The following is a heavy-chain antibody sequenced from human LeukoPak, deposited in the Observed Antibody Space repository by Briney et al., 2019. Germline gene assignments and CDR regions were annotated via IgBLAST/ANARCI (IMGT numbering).Heavy chain of an antibody. CDR1: GFTFSSYA. CDR3: AKGRGSPYYFEY. CDR2: ISGSGAST. Sequence: GGSLRLSCAASGFTFSSYAMTWVRQAPGKGLEWVSAISGSGASTYYADSVKGRFTISRDNSKNTLYLQMNSLRAEDTAVYYCAKGRGSPYYFEYWGQGTLVTVSS. D-gene: IGHD1-26*01. V-gene: IGHV3-23*01. J-gene: IGHJ4*02.